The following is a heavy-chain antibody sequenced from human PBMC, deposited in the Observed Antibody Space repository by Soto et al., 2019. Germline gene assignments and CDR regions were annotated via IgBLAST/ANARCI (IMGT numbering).Heavy chain of an antibody. V-gene: IGHV3-23*01. CDR2: ISGSGGST. Sequence: EVQLLESGGGLVQPGGSLRLSCAASGFTFSSYAMSWVRQAPGKGLEWVSAISGSGGSTYYADSVKGRFTISRDNSKNTLYLQMNSLRAEDTAVYYCAKDQTPITMIVVGYYGMDVWGQGTTVTVSS. J-gene: IGHJ6*02. CDR3: AKDQTPITMIVVGYYGMDV. D-gene: IGHD3-22*01. CDR1: GFTFSSYA.